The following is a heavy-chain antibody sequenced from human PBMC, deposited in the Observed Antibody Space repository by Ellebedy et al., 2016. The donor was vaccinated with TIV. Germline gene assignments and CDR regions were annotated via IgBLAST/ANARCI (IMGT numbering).Heavy chain of an antibody. CDR2: ISDSGSYI. CDR1: GFTFSMFT. Sequence: GGSLRLSXAASGFTFSMFTMNWVRQAPGKGLEWVSSISDSGSYIYYADSVKGRFTISRDNAQNSLYLQMNSLRAEDTAVYYCARADTGYCSSTSCLLDLDYWGQGTLATVSS. D-gene: IGHD2-2*01. CDR3: ARADTGYCSSTSCLLDLDY. J-gene: IGHJ4*02. V-gene: IGHV3-21*01.